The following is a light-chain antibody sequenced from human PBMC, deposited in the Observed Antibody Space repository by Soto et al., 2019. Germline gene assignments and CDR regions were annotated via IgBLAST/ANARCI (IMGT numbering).Light chain of an antibody. J-gene: IGLJ3*02. CDR3: ATWDSSLSGGV. CDR2: DSN. CDR1: SSNIGNNY. Sequence: QSALTQPPSVSAAAGQTVTISCSGSSSNIGNNYVSWYQQFPGTAPKLLIYDSNKRPSGIPDRFSGSKSGTSATLGITGLQTGDEAVYYCATWDSSLSGGVFGGGTKVTVL. V-gene: IGLV1-51*01.